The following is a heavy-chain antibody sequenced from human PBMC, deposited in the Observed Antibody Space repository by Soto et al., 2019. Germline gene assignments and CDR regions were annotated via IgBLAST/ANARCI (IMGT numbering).Heavy chain of an antibody. Sequence: ASVKVSCQASGYTFTSYGISWVRQAPRQGLEWMGWISAYNGNTNYAQKLQGRVTMTTDTSTSTAYMELRSLRSDDTAVDYCARDPPFWSGYYPGYYYGMDVWGQGTTVTVSS. D-gene: IGHD3-3*01. CDR3: ARDPPFWSGYYPGYYYGMDV. CDR2: ISAYNGNT. CDR1: GYTFTSYG. V-gene: IGHV1-18*04. J-gene: IGHJ6*02.